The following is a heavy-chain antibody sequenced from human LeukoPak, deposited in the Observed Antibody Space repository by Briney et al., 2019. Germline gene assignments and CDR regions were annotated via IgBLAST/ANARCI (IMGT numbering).Heavy chain of an antibody. CDR2: ISYDGSNK. D-gene: IGHD6-19*01. J-gene: IGHJ4*02. V-gene: IGHV3-30*04. CDR1: GFTFSSYA. CDR3: ARTTGIAVPFDY. Sequence: GGSLRLSCAASGFTFSSYAMHWVRQAPGKGLEWVAVISYDGSNKYYADSVKGRFTISRDNSKNTLYLQMSSLRAEDTAVYYCARTTGIAVPFDYWGQGTLVTVSS.